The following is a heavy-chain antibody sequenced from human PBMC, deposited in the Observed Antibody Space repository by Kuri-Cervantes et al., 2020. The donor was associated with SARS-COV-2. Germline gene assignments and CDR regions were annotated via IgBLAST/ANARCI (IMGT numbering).Heavy chain of an antibody. V-gene: IGHV3-23*01. J-gene: IGHJ4*02. CDR2: ISGSGGST. D-gene: IGHD2-8*01. Sequence: GGSLRLSCAASGFTFSTYGMSWVRQAPGKGLEWVSAISGSGGSTYYADSAKGRFTISRDNSKNTLYLQMNSLRAEDTAVYYCAKEVMRALNGYWGQGTLVTVSS. CDR3: AKEVMRALNGY. CDR1: GFTFSTYG.